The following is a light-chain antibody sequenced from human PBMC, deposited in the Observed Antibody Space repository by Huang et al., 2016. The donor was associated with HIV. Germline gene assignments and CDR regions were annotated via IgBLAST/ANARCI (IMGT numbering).Light chain of an antibody. CDR2: CAS. V-gene: IGKV4-1*01. Sequence: DVVMTQSPDSLAVSLGERATINCKSSQSVLYSSDNKNYLAWYKQQPGQPPKLLIYCASARESGVADRFSGSGSGTDFTLTISSLQAEDVAVYYCKQYNSLPLTFGGGTKVEIK. J-gene: IGKJ4*01. CDR3: KQYNSLPLT. CDR1: QSVLYSSDNKNY.